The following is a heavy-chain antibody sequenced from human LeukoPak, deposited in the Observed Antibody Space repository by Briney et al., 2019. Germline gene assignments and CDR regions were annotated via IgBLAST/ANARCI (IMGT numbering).Heavy chain of an antibody. CDR3: ARSYYDILTGYLPHAFDI. Sequence: SETLSLTCTVSGGSMSSYYWNWVRQPPGKGLEWIGYIYYSGSTNYNPSLKSRVTISVDRSKNQFSLKLSSVTAADTAVYYCARSYYDILTGYLPHAFDIWGQGTMVTVSS. J-gene: IGHJ3*02. D-gene: IGHD3-9*01. CDR2: IYYSGST. CDR1: GGSMSSYY. V-gene: IGHV4-59*12.